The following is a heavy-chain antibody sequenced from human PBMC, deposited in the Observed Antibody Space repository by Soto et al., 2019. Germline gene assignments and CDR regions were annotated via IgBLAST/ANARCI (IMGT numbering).Heavy chain of an antibody. Sequence: QVQLVESGGGVVQPGRSLRLSCEASGFTFSNYGMHWVRQAPGKGLEWVAVIWNDGSSRYYADSVKGRFTISRDNSKNTLFLQMNNLRAEDTAVYYCARHDIVVAIGGALDCWCQGTLVTVSS. CDR3: ARHDIVVAIGGALDC. D-gene: IGHD5-12*01. J-gene: IGHJ4*02. CDR2: IWNDGSSR. CDR1: GFTFSNYG. V-gene: IGHV3-33*01.